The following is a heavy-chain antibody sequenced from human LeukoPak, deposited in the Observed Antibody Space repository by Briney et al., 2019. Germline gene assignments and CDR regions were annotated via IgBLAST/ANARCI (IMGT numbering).Heavy chain of an antibody. D-gene: IGHD3-16*02. CDR1: GGSISSSSYY. CDR3: ARGAILSNWFDP. Sequence: PSETLSLTCTVSGGSISSSSYYWGWIRQPPVKGLEWIGSIYYSGSTYYNPSLKSRVTISVDTSKNQFSLKLSSVTAADTAVYYCARGAILSNWFDPWGQGTLVTVSS. CDR2: IYYSGST. J-gene: IGHJ5*02. V-gene: IGHV4-39*07.